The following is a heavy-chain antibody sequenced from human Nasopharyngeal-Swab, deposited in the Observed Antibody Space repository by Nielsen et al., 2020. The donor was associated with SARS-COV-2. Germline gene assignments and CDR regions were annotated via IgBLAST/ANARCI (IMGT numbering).Heavy chain of an antibody. D-gene: IGHD3-22*01. V-gene: IGHV3-23*01. Sequence: GSLRLSCAASGFTFSSYAMSWVRQAPGKGLEWVSAISGSGGSTYYADSVKGRFTISRDNSKNTLYLQMNSLRAEDTAVYYCARKNYYDSSGYYLVHFYYYYYGMDVWGQGTTVTVSS. CDR1: GFTFSSYA. CDR3: ARKNYYDSSGYYLVHFYYYYYGMDV. J-gene: IGHJ6*02. CDR2: ISGSGGST.